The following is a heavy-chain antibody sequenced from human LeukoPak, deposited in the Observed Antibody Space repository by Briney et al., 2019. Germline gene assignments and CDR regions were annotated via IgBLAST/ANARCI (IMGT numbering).Heavy chain of an antibody. CDR2: ISSSSSYI. Sequence: TGGSLRLSCAASGFTFSSYSMNWVRQAPGKGLEWVSSISSSSSYIYYADSVKGRFTISRDNAKNSLYLQMNSLRAEDTAVYYYARAGHDYRGAFDIWGQGTMVTVSS. D-gene: IGHD4-11*01. CDR1: GFTFSSYS. CDR3: ARAGHDYRGAFDI. V-gene: IGHV3-21*01. J-gene: IGHJ3*02.